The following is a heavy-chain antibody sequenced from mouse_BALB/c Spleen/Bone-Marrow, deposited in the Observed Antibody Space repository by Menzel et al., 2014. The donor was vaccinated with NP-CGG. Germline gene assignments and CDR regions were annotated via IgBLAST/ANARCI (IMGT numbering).Heavy chain of an antibody. D-gene: IGHD2-3*01. Sequence: DVQLQESGPGLVKPSQSLSLTCTVTGYSITNDYAWNWIRQFPENKLEWMGYISYSGSTSYNPSLKSRISITRDTSKSQFFLQLNSVTTEDTATYYCARSNDGFPAWFAYWGQGTLVTVSA. CDR3: ARSNDGFPAWFAY. CDR2: ISYSGST. V-gene: IGHV3-2*02. CDR1: GYSITNDYA. J-gene: IGHJ3*01.